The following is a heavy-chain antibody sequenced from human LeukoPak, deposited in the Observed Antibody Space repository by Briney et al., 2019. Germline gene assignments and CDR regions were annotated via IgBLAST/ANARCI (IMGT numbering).Heavy chain of an antibody. D-gene: IGHD5-18*01. CDR1: GYTFTSYG. Sequence: ASVKVSCKASGYTFTSYGISWVRQAPGQGLEWMGWISAYNGNTNYAQKLQGRVTMTTDTSTSTAYMELRSLRSDDTAVHYCARCGYSYGRRADYYYGMDVWGQGTTVTVSS. CDR2: ISAYNGNT. V-gene: IGHV1-18*01. J-gene: IGHJ6*02. CDR3: ARCGYSYGRRADYYYGMDV.